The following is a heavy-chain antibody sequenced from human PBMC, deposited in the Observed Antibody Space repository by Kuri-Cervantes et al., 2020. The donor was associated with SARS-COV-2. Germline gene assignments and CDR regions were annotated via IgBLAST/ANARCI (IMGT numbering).Heavy chain of an antibody. CDR1: GGTLNTYS. D-gene: IGHD2-15*01. CDR2: IMPIFGTA. V-gene: IGHV1-69*13. CDR3: AREGGYCSGGSCYGY. Sequence: SVKVSCKASGGTLNTYSFSWVRQAPGQGLEWMGGIMPIFGTADYAQKFQDRVTITADEPTNTAYMELSSLRSEDTAVYYCAREGGYCSGGSCYGYWGQGTLVTVSS. J-gene: IGHJ4*02.